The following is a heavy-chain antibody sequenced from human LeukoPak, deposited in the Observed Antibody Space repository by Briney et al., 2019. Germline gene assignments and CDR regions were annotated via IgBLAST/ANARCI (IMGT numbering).Heavy chain of an antibody. V-gene: IGHV3-48*03. CDR1: GFTFSSYE. D-gene: IGHD3-10*01. Sequence: PGGSLRLSCAASGFTFSSYEMNWVRQAPGKGLEWVSYISSSGSTIYYADSVKGRFTISRDNAKNSLYLQMNSLRAEDTAVYYCARGSTYYYGSGSYHAPDAFDIWGQGTMVTVFS. J-gene: IGHJ3*02. CDR3: ARGSTYYYGSGSYHAPDAFDI. CDR2: ISSSGSTI.